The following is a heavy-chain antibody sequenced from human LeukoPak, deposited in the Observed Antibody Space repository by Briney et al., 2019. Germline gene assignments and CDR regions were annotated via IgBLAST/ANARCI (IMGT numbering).Heavy chain of an antibody. CDR1: GFTFSSYA. V-gene: IGHV3-23*01. CDR2: ISGSGGST. Sequence: GGSLRLSCAASGFTFSSYAMSWVRQAPGKGLEWVSAISGSGGSTYYADSVKGRFTISRDNSKNTLYLQMNSLRAEDTAVYYCARSRSHDLSSVYSGGYYYMDVWGKGTTVTASS. CDR3: ARSRSHDLSSVYSGGYYYMDV. J-gene: IGHJ6*03. D-gene: IGHD3-3*01.